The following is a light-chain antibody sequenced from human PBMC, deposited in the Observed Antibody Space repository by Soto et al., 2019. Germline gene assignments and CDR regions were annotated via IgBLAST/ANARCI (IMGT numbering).Light chain of an antibody. Sequence: DIQMTQSPSSLSASVGDRVTITCHASQDIINYLNWYQQKPGKAPKLLIYAASSLQSGVPSRFSGSGSGTDFTLTISCLQSEDFATYYCQQYYSYPITFGQGTR. J-gene: IGKJ5*01. CDR1: QDIINY. CDR3: QQYYSYPIT. V-gene: IGKV1-16*01. CDR2: AAS.